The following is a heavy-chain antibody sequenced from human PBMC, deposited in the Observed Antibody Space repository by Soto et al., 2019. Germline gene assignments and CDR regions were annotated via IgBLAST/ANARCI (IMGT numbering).Heavy chain of an antibody. D-gene: IGHD3-9*01. Sequence: SETLSLTCAVSSGSISSSNWWSWVRQPPGKGLEWIGEIYHSGSTNYNPSLKSRVTISVDKSKNHFSLKLSSVTAADAAVYYCARNVFDSATTSFDYWGQGTQVTVSS. CDR2: IYHSGST. CDR1: SGSISSSNW. CDR3: ARNVFDSATTSFDY. V-gene: IGHV4-4*02. J-gene: IGHJ4*02.